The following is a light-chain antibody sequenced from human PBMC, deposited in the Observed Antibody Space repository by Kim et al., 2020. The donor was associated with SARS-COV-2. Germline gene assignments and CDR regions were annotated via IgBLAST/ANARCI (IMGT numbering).Light chain of an antibody. CDR2: QES. CDR1: KLGDKY. J-gene: IGLJ2*01. V-gene: IGLV3-1*01. Sequence: SYELTQPPSVSVSPGQTASITCSGDKLGDKYAFWYQQKPGQSPVLVIYQESKRPSGIPERFSGSNSGNTATLTISGTQAMDEADYYCQAWDSSTVVFGGG. CDR3: QAWDSSTVV.